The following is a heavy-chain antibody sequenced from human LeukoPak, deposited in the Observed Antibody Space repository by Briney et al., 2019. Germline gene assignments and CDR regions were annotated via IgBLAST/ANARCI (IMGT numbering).Heavy chain of an antibody. Sequence: SETLSPTCTVSGGSIRSSSYYWAWIRQPPGKGLEWIGNIYYSGSTYYNPSLKSRVTISIDTSKNQFSLKLSSVTAADTAVYYCARLPYSSGWYSWFDPWGQGTLVTVSS. CDR2: IYYSGST. CDR1: GGSIRSSSYY. V-gene: IGHV4-39*01. CDR3: ARLPYSSGWYSWFDP. D-gene: IGHD6-19*01. J-gene: IGHJ5*02.